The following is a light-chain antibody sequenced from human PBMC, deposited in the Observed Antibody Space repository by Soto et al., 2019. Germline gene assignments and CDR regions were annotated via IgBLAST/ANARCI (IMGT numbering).Light chain of an antibody. CDR3: SSYASSSTIV. CDR1: SSDVGNYNY. V-gene: IGLV2-14*01. Sequence: QSALTQPASVSGSPGQSIAISCTGTSSDVGNYNYVSWYQHHPGKVPKLMIYEVSNRPSGISYRFSGSKSGNTASLTISGLQPDDEADYYCSSYASSSTIVFGGGTKLTVL. CDR2: EVS. J-gene: IGLJ2*01.